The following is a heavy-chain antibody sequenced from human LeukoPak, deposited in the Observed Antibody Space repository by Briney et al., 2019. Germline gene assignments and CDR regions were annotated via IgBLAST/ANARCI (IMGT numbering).Heavy chain of an antibody. D-gene: IGHD1-26*01. CDR3: ARDKGGSGTQIDY. CDR2: IYYGGST. Sequence: SETLSLTCTVSGGSISSYYWSRIRQPPGKGLEWIGYIYYGGSTNYNPSLKSRVTISVHTSKNQFSLKLSSVTAADTAVYYCARDKGGSGTQIDYWGQGTLVTVSS. V-gene: IGHV4-59*01. J-gene: IGHJ4*02. CDR1: GGSISSYY.